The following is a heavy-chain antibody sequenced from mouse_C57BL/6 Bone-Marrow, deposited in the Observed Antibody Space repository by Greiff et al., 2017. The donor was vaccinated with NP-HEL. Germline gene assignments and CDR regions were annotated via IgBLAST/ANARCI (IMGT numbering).Heavy chain of an antibody. D-gene: IGHD2-3*01. J-gene: IGHJ3*01. CDR1: GYAFTNYL. V-gene: IGHV1-54*01. CDR3: AKRNGYYAWFAY. Sequence: VQLQQSGAELVRPGTSVKVSCKASGYAFTNYLIEWVKQRPGQGLEWVGVINPGSGGTNYNEKLKGKATLTVDTSSSTAYMERHSLTSEDSAVYFCAKRNGYYAWFAYWGQGTLVTVSA. CDR2: INPGSGGT.